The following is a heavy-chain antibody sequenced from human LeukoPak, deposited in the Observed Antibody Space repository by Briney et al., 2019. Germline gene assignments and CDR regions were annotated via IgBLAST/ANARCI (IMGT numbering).Heavy chain of an antibody. V-gene: IGHV3-33*06. CDR3: AKDRETYEYTFDY. CDR2: MWYDGSKD. Sequence: GGSLRLSCAASGFGFSTYGIHWVRQAPGKGLEWVAVMWYDGSKDYYADSVKGRFTISRDTSKNTLYLQMNNLRAEDTAVYYCAKDRETYEYTFDYWGQGTLVTVSS. D-gene: IGHD6-6*01. J-gene: IGHJ4*02. CDR1: GFGFSTYG.